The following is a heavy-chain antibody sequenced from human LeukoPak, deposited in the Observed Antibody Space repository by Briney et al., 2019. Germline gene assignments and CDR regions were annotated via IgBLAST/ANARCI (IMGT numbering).Heavy chain of an antibody. J-gene: IGHJ6*03. CDR2: ISYDGSNK. V-gene: IGHV3-30*04. Sequence: AGRSLRLSCAASGFTFSSYAMHWVRQAPGKGLEWVAVISYDGSNKYYADSVKGRFTIPRDNSKNTLYLEMNSLRAEDTAVYYCAKDSSSYDWGYMDVWGKGTTVTISS. D-gene: IGHD3-22*01. CDR1: GFTFSSYA. CDR3: AKDSSSYDWGYMDV.